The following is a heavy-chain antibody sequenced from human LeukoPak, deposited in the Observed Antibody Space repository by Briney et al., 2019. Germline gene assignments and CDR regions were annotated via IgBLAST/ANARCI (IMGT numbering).Heavy chain of an antibody. D-gene: IGHD6-19*01. Sequence: GASVKVPSKASGYTFSSFDISWVRQAPGQGLEWMGWISGHNGNTKYAQKFEGRVTMTTDTSTSIAYMELRSLKSDDTAVYYCARAHSSGWYVGDYWGQGTLVTV. CDR2: ISGHNGNT. CDR1: GYTFSSFD. J-gene: IGHJ4*02. CDR3: ARAHSSGWYVGDY. V-gene: IGHV1-18*01.